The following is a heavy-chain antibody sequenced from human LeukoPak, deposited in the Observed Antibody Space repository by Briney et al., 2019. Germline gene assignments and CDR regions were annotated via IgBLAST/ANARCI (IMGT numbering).Heavy chain of an antibody. Sequence: SETLSLTCAVYGASFSGYYWSWIRQPPGKGLEWIGEINHSGSTNYNPSLKSRVTISVDTSKNQFSLKLSSVTAADTAVYYCARRRLEILWGSYRYPPYYFDYWGQGTLVTVSS. CDR1: GASFSGYY. V-gene: IGHV4-34*01. CDR2: INHSGST. D-gene: IGHD3-16*02. J-gene: IGHJ4*02. CDR3: ARRRLEILWGSYRYPPYYFDY.